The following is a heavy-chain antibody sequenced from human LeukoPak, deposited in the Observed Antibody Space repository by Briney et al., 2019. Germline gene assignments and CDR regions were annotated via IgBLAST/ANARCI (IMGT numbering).Heavy chain of an antibody. D-gene: IGHD6-13*01. CDR1: GFTFSSYA. CDR3: ARVDNSRGGDYYYGMDV. V-gene: IGHV3-30*04. Sequence: GRSLRLSCAASGFTFSSYAMHWVRQAPGKGLEWVAVISYDGSNKYYVDSVKGRFTISRDNSKNTLYLQMNSLRAEDTAVYYCARVDNSRGGDYYYGMDVWGKGTTVTVSS. CDR2: ISYDGSNK. J-gene: IGHJ6*04.